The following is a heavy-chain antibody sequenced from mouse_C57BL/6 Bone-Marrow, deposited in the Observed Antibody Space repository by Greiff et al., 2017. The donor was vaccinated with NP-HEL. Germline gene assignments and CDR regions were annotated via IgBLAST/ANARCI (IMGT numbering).Heavy chain of an antibody. D-gene: IGHD2-3*01. CDR2: IDPETGGT. Sequence: QVQLQQSGAELVRPGASVTLSCNASGYTFTDYEMHWVKQTPVHGLEWIGAIDPETGGTAYNQKFKGKAILTADKSSSTAYMELRSLTSEDSAVYYCTRSDGYYLFAYWGQGTLVTVSA. CDR3: TRSDGYYLFAY. CDR1: GYTFTDYE. V-gene: IGHV1-15*01. J-gene: IGHJ3*01.